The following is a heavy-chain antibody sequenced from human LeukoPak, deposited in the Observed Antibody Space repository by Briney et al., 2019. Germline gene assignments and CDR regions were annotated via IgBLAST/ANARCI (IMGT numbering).Heavy chain of an antibody. CDR2: ISSSGSTI. J-gene: IGHJ4*02. CDR1: GFTFSTYE. D-gene: IGHD6-13*01. V-gene: IGHV3-48*03. Sequence: GGSLRLSCAASGFTFSTYEMNWVRQAPGKGLEWVSYISSSGSTIYYADSVKGRFTISRDNAKNSLYLQMNSLRAEDTAVYYCARVGSSSWYYFDYWGQGTLVTVSS. CDR3: ARVGSSSWYYFDY.